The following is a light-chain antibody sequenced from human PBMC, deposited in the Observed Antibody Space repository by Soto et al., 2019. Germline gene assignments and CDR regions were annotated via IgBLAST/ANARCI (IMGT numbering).Light chain of an antibody. CDR1: SSNIGNNY. CDR2: DNN. CDR3: GTWDSSLSIYV. J-gene: IGLJ1*01. Sequence: QAVVTQPPSVSAAPGQKVTVSCSGSSSNIGNNYVSWYQQLPGTAPQLLIYDNNRRPSGIPDRFSGSKSGTSATLGITGLQTGDEADYYCGTWDSSLSIYVFGTGTKLTVL. V-gene: IGLV1-51*01.